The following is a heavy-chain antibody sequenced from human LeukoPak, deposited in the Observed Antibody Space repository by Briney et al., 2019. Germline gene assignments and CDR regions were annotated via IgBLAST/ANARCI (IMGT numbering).Heavy chain of an antibody. CDR3: AKDRLYCSGGSCYNWFDP. V-gene: IGHV3-30*18. J-gene: IGHJ5*02. CDR2: ISDDGSNK. Sequence: GGSLRLSCAASGFTLSSYDMHWVRQAPGKGLEWVAVISDDGSNKDYADSVKGRFTISRDNSKNSLYLPMNSLRAEDTAVYYCAKDRLYCSGGSCYNWFDPCGQGTLVTVSS. CDR1: GFTLSSYD. D-gene: IGHD2-15*01.